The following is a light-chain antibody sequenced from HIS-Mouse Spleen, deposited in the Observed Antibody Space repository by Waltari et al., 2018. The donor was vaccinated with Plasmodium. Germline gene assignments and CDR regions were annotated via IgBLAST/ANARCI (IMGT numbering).Light chain of an antibody. CDR2: EGS. J-gene: IGLJ2*01. CDR3: CSYAGSSTFVV. Sequence: QSALTQPASVSGSPGQSITISCTGTSSDVGSYNLVSWYQQPPGQAPKLMIYEGSKRPSGVSNRCSGSKSGNTASLTISGLQAEDEADYYCCSYAGSSTFVVFGGGTKLTVL. V-gene: IGLV2-23*03. CDR1: SSDVGSYNL.